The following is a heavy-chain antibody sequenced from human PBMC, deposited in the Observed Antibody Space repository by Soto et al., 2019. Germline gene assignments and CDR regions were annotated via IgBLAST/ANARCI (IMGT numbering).Heavy chain of an antibody. D-gene: IGHD2-2*01. V-gene: IGHV1-3*01. J-gene: IGHJ4*02. CDR2: INAGNGNT. CDR3: AREFVEVQADLYFDY. Sequence: ASVKVSCKASGYTFTSYAMHWVRQAPGQRLEWMGWINAGNGNTKYSQKFQGRVTITRDTSASTAYMELSSLRSEDTAVYYCAREFVEVQADLYFDYWGQGTLVTVSS. CDR1: GYTFTSYA.